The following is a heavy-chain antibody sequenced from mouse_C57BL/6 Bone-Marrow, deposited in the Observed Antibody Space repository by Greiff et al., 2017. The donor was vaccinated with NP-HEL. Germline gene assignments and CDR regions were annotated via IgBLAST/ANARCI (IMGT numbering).Heavy chain of an antibody. CDR2: IYPRSGNT. CDR1: GYTFTSYG. J-gene: IGHJ2*01. Sequence: LQESGAELARPGASVKLSCKASGYTFTSYGISWVKQRTGQGLEWIGEIYPRSGNTYYNEKFKGKATLTADKSSSTAYMELRSLTSEDSAVYFCAALITTVVAYYFDYWGQGTTLTVSS. V-gene: IGHV1-81*01. D-gene: IGHD1-1*01. CDR3: AALITTVVAYYFDY.